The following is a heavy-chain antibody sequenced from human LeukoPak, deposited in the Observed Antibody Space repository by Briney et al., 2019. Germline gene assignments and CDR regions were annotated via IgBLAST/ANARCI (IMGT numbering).Heavy chain of an antibody. CDR1: GFTFSSYG. CDR2: IWYDGSNK. J-gene: IGHJ4*02. V-gene: IGHV3-33*01. CDR3: ARDHEPLTPITMIVVAPDY. Sequence: GRSLRLSCAASGFTFSSYGMHWVRQAPGKGLEWVAVIWYDGSNKYYADSVKGRFTISRDNSKNTLYLQMNSLRAEDTAVYYCARDHEPLTPITMIVVAPDYWGQGTLVTVSS. D-gene: IGHD3-22*01.